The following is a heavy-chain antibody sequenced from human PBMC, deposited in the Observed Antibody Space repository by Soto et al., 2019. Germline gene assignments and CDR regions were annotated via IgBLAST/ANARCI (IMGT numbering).Heavy chain of an antibody. CDR3: AKDTASLDYYYYYGMDV. D-gene: IGHD3-16*01. CDR2: ISGSGGST. J-gene: IGHJ6*02. V-gene: IGHV3-23*01. Sequence: PGGSLRLSCAGSGFTFSSYAMSWVRQAPGKGLEWVSAISGSGGSTYYADSVKGRFTISRDNSKNTLYLQMNSLRAEDTAVYYCAKDTASLDYYYYYGMDVWGRGTTVTVSS. CDR1: GFTFSSYA.